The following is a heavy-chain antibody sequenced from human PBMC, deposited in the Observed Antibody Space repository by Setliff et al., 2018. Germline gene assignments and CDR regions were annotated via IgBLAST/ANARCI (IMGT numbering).Heavy chain of an antibody. CDR2: IHETGKT. Sequence: PSETLSLTCTVSGDSIDRYYWSWIRQPPGRGLEWIAYIHETGKTNSNPSLKSRVTISLDTTRNQFSLKLMSVTAADTAVYYCASRNSDGGPEYFQHWGQGALVTVSS. CDR3: ASRNSDGGPEYFQH. D-gene: IGHD1-26*01. J-gene: IGHJ1*01. CDR1: GDSIDRYY. V-gene: IGHV4-59*12.